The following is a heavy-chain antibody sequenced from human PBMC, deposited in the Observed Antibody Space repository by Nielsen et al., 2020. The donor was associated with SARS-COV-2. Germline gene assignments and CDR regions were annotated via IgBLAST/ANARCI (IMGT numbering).Heavy chain of an antibody. V-gene: IGHV4-34*01. J-gene: IGHJ6*02. D-gene: IGHD5-18*01. CDR1: GGSFSGYY. Sequence: SETLSLTCAVYGGSFSGYYWSWIRQPPGKGLEWIGEINHSGSTNYNPSLKSRVTISVDTSKNQFSLKLSSVTAADTAVYYCARDRRNGSYGYGRGYYGMDVWSQGTTVTVSS. CDR2: INHSGST. CDR3: ARDRRNGSYGYGRGYYGMDV.